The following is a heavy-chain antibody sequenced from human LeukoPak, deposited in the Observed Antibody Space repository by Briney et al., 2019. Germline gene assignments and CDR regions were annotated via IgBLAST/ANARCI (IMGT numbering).Heavy chain of an antibody. V-gene: IGHV3-11*01. J-gene: IGHJ4*02. CDR1: GFSFSDYY. CDR2: ISSSGSTI. D-gene: IGHD2-15*01. CDR3: ARDRGYCSGGSCYPGDY. Sequence: GGSLRLSCAASGFSFSDYYTSWIRQAPGKGLEWVSYISSSGSTIYYADSVKGRFTISRDNAKNSLYLQMNSLRAEDTAVYYCARDRGYCSGGSCYPGDYWGQGTLVTVSS.